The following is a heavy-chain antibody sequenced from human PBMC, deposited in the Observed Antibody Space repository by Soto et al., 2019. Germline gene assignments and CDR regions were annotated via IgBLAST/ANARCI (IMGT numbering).Heavy chain of an antibody. J-gene: IGHJ6*02. CDR1: GYTFTGYY. D-gene: IGHD3-3*01. V-gene: IGHV1-2*04. CDR3: ARGDTIFGVVTSGYYGMDV. CDR2: INPSSGGT. Sequence: ASVKVSCKASGYTFTGYYMHWVRQAPGQGLEWMGWINPSSGGTNYAQKFQGWVTMTRDTSISTAYMELSRLGSDDTAVYYCARGDTIFGVVTSGYYGMDVWGQGTTVTVSS.